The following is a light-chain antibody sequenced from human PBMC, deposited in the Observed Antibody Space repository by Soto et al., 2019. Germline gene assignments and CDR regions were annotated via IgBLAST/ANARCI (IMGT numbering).Light chain of an antibody. CDR3: QQSYSNVMYT. CDR2: FAS. V-gene: IGKV1-39*01. J-gene: IGKJ2*01. Sequence: DIQMTQSPSSLSASVGDRVTITCRASQSISTYLHWYQQKPGKAPRVLISFASTLQSGVPSRFSGSGSGTEFTLTISSLQPEDFATYYCQQSYSNVMYTFGQGTKVDIK. CDR1: QSISTY.